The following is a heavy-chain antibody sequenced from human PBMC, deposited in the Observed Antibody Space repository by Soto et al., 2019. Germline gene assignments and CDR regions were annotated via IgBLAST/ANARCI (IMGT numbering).Heavy chain of an antibody. CDR1: GYTFTNYA. Sequence: QVQLVQSGAEVKKPGASVKVSCKASGYTFTNYAIHWVRQAPGQRLEWMGWINAGNSNTKYSQKFQGRVTITRDTSASTDYMELSSLRSEDKAVYYCAREYCSGGSCYEYWGPGTLVTVSS. CDR2: INAGNSNT. D-gene: IGHD2-15*01. CDR3: AREYCSGGSCYEY. J-gene: IGHJ4*02. V-gene: IGHV1-3*01.